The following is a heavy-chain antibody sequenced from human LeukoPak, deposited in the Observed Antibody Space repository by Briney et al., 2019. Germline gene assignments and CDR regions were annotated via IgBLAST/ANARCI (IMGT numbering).Heavy chain of an antibody. CDR1: EFTFSLYA. Sequence: GGSLRLSCAASEFTFSLYAMNWVRQAPGKGLEWISYINDVSADIHYADSVKGRFTISRDNAKNTLYLQMSSLRAEDTAVYYCARDTYQPGRIDSWGQGTLVIVSS. D-gene: IGHD1-14*01. CDR2: INDVSADI. V-gene: IGHV3-21*05. J-gene: IGHJ4*02. CDR3: ARDTYQPGRIDS.